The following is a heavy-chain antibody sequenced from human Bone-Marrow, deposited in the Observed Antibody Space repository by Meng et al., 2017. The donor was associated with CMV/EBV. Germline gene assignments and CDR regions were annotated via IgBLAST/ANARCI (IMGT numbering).Heavy chain of an antibody. D-gene: IGHD5-12*01. CDR1: GFTFSSYW. V-gene: IGHV3-20*04. Sequence: GESLKISCAASGFTFSSYWMSWVRQAPGKGLEWVSGINWNGGSTGYADSVKGRFTISRDNAKNSLYLQMNSLRAEDTALYYCARGGWLRFSDYWGQGTLVTVSS. CDR3: ARGGWLRFSDY. CDR2: INWNGGST. J-gene: IGHJ4*02.